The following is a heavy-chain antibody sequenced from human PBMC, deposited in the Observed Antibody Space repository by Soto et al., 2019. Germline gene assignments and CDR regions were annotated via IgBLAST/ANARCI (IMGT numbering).Heavy chain of an antibody. J-gene: IGHJ6*02. CDR2: TYSGGST. V-gene: IGHV3-53*01. D-gene: IGHD1-26*01. Sequence: EVHLVEGGGGLMQPGGSLRLSCAASGFTVSTYNMIWVRQAPVKGLEWVSVTYSGGSTQYADSVKGRFTVSRDNSKNTLYLQMSSLRDEDTAVYYCARKLSGAVQGWAYGMDVWGRGTTVTVSS. CDR1: GFTVSTYN. CDR3: ARKLSGAVQGWAYGMDV.